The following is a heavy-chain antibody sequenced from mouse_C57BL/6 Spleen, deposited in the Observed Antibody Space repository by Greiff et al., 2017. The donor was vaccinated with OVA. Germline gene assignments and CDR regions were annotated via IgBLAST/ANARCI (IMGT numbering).Heavy chain of an antibody. V-gene: IGHV1-53*01. Sequence: VQRVESGTELVKPGASVKLSCKASGYTFTSYWMHWVKQRPGQGLEWIGNINPSNGGTNYDEKFKSKATLTVDKSSSTAYMQLSSLTSEDSAVYYCARSRDDDLYAMDYWGQGTSVTVSA. J-gene: IGHJ4*01. CDR1: GYTFTSYW. CDR3: ARSRDDDLYAMDY. D-gene: IGHD2-4*01. CDR2: INPSNGGT.